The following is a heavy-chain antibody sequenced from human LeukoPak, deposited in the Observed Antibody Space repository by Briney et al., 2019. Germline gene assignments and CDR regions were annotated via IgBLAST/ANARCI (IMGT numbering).Heavy chain of an antibody. CDR1: GYTFTSYD. CDR3: ARKYLYGSGKPHFDY. J-gene: IGHJ4*02. D-gene: IGHD3-10*01. V-gene: IGHV1-8*01. CDR2: MNPNSGNT. Sequence: SVTVSFTASGYTFTSYDINWVRQAPGQGLEWMGWMNPNSGNTGYAQKFQGRVTMTRNTSISTAYMELSSLRSDDTAVYYCARKYLYGSGKPHFDYWGQGTLVTVSS.